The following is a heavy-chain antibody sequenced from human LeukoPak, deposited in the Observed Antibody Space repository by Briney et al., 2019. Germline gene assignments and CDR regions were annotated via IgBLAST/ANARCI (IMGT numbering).Heavy chain of an antibody. J-gene: IGHJ4*02. CDR2: INSDGSDT. CDR3: ARDCGSSGCDY. Sequence: PGGSLRLACAASGFTFSSYWMHWVRHAPGKGLVWVSRINSDGSDTTNADSVKGRFTISRDNAKDTVYLQMNSLRVEDTAVYYCARDCGSSGCDYWGQGTLVTVSS. D-gene: IGHD6-19*01. CDR1: GFTFSSYW. V-gene: IGHV3-74*01.